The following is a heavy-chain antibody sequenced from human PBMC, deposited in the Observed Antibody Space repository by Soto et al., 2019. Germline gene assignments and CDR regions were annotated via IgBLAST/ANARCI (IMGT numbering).Heavy chain of an antibody. V-gene: IGHV1-69*13. CDR1: GGTFSSYA. J-gene: IGHJ4*02. CDR3: ARDSPKQGFCTNGVCYSPAGSFDY. Sequence: SVKVSCXASGGTFSSYAISWVRQAPGQGLEWMGGIIPIFGTANYAQKFQGRVTITADESTSTAYMELSSLRSEDTAVYYCARDSPKQGFCTNGVCYSPAGSFDYWGQGTLVTVSS. CDR2: IIPIFGTA. D-gene: IGHD2-8*01.